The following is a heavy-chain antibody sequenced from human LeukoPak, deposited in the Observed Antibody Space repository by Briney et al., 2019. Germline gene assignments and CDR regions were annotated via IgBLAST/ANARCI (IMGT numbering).Heavy chain of an antibody. CDR1: GFTFDVYA. CDR3: ARKVLAEQDY. CDR2: ISGGGGST. D-gene: IGHD2-15*01. Sequence: GGSLRLSCAAPGFTFDVYAMHWVRQAPGEGVEWVSLISGGGGSTYYADSVKGRFTISRDKAKNSLYLRKNRLRAKSTALSFFARKVLAEQDYWGQGTLVTVSS. J-gene: IGHJ4*02. V-gene: IGHV3-43*02.